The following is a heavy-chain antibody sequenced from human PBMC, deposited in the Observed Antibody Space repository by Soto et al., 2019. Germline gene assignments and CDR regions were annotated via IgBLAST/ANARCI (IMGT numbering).Heavy chain of an antibody. CDR1: GFTFSSYA. Sequence: PGGSLRLSCAASGFTFSSYATSWVRQAPGKGLEWVSAISGSGGSTYYADSAKGRFTISRDNSKNTLYLQMNSLRAEDTAVYYCAKGTYYYDSSGYGYFDYWGQGTLVTVSS. V-gene: IGHV3-23*01. D-gene: IGHD3-22*01. CDR2: ISGSGGST. J-gene: IGHJ4*02. CDR3: AKGTYYYDSSGYGYFDY.